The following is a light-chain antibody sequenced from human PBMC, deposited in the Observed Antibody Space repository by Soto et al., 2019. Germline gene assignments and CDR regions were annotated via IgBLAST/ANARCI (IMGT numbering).Light chain of an antibody. CDR3: LQDYNYPQT. Sequence: DIQLTQSPSTLSASVGDSVTITCRASQRFSSWVAWYQQRPGKAPRLLIYEASTLETGVPSRFNGAGFDTEFTLTISSLQPEDFATYYCLQDYNYPQTFGQGTKVDIK. V-gene: IGKV1-5*01. J-gene: IGKJ1*01. CDR2: EAS. CDR1: QRFSSW.